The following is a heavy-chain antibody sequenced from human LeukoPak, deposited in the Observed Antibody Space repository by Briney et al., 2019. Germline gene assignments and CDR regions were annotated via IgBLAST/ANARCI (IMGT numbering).Heavy chain of an antibody. D-gene: IGHD2-15*01. CDR3: ARILDSYSDY. V-gene: IGHV3-23*01. J-gene: IGHJ4*02. CDR2: INPSGGGT. Sequence: PGGSLRLSCAASGFTFNSYAMTWVRQAPGKGLEWVSSINPSGGGTYYADSVEGRFTVFRDNSKNTLYLQTNSLRAEDTAVYYCARILDSYSDYRGQGTLVTVSS. CDR1: GFTFNSYA.